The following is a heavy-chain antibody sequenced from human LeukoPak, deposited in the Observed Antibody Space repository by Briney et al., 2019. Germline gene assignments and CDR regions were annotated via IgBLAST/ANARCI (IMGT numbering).Heavy chain of an antibody. J-gene: IGHJ4*02. Sequence: SETLSLTCTVSGASISSDNYYWGWIRQPPGKGLEWIGSFYYGGGTFYNPSLKSRVTISVDTSKNQFSLKLSSVTAADTAVYYCARGNPSGSSAAFDYWGQGTLVTVSS. V-gene: IGHV4-39*07. D-gene: IGHD1-26*01. CDR3: ARGNPSGSSAAFDY. CDR1: GASISSDNYY. CDR2: FYYGGGT.